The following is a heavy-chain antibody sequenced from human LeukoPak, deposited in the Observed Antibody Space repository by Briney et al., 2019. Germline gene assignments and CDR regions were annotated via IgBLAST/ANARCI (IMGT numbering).Heavy chain of an antibody. Sequence: GGSLRLSCVASGFTFGNYWMNWVRQAPGKGLEWVATINHDGNYRNYVGSAKGRFTISRDNAENSLYLQMNSLRAEDTAVYYCVRGTNTVFACWFDPWGQGTQVTVSS. D-gene: IGHD2-2*01. V-gene: IGHV3-7*01. CDR1: GFTFGNYW. CDR2: INHDGNYR. CDR3: VRGTNTVFACWFDP. J-gene: IGHJ5*02.